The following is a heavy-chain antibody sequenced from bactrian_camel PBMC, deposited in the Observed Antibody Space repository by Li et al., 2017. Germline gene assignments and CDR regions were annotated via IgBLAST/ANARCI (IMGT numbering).Heavy chain of an antibody. D-gene: IGHD2*01. CDR3: NIGLCGTWSPGQDNY. J-gene: IGHJ4*01. V-gene: IGHV3S53*01. CDR2: IYSSTGST. CDR1: GSTSSSRW. Sequence: ESGGGSVQAGGSLRLSCAGSGSTSSSRWMGWFRQAPGKEREGVAGIYSSTGSTTYADSVKGRFTISQDNAKNAVYLQMNNLKPEDTGTYYCNIGLCGTWSPGQDNYWGQGTQVTVS.